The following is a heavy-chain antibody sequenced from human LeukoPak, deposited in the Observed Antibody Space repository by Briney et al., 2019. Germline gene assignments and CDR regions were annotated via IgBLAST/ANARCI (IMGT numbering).Heavy chain of an antibody. Sequence: GESLRLSCAASGFNVICNYMTWVRQAPGKGLEWVSVIYSGGRTYYADSVKGRFTISRDNSNNTLYLQMNRLRTEDTAVYYCAMGATGEYLQFWGQGTLVTVSS. D-gene: IGHD1-26*01. CDR1: GFNVICNY. CDR3: AMGATGEYLQF. V-gene: IGHV3-53*01. CDR2: IYSGGRT. J-gene: IGHJ1*01.